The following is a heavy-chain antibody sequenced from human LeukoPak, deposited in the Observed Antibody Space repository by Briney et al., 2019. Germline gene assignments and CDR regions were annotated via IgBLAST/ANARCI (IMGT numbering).Heavy chain of an antibody. J-gene: IGHJ5*02. CDR1: GVSISGHY. CDR2: IYSSGNT. CDR3: ARLRFLEWLFPWFDP. Sequence: PSGTLSLTCSVSGVSISGHYWSWIRQPPGKGLEWIWNIYSSGNTNYNPSTDSRVISSVDTSKNQFSLKSGYVTAADRAVYYCARLRFLEWLFPWFDPWGQGTVVTVSS. V-gene: IGHV4-59*08. D-gene: IGHD3-3*01.